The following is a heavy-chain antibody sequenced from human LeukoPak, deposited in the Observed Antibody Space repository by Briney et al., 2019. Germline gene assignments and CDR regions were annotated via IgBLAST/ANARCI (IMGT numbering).Heavy chain of an antibody. CDR1: GGSLSTHH. J-gene: IGHJ6*02. CDR2: ISDSGST. V-gene: IGHV4-59*11. Sequence: SETLSLTCVVSGGSLSTHHWSWIRQSPGRGLEWIGYISDSGSTNYNPSLKSRVTISVDTSKNQFSLKLSSVTAADTAVYYCAICGGDCYYYYYGMDVWGQGTTVTVSS. CDR3: AICGGDCYYYYYGMDV. D-gene: IGHD2-21*02.